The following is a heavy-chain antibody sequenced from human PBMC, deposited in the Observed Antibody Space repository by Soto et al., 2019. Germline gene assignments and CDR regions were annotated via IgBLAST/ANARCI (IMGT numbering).Heavy chain of an antibody. CDR3: ARDLSIAVAGTNWFDP. CDR2: ISAYNGNT. Sequence: QVQLVQSGAEVKKPGASVKVSCKASGYTFTSYGISWVRQAPGQGLEWMGWISAYNGNTNYAQKLQGRVNMTTDTSTSTAYMELRSLRSDDTAVYYCARDLSIAVAGTNWFDPWGQGTLVTVSS. V-gene: IGHV1-18*01. J-gene: IGHJ5*02. D-gene: IGHD6-19*01. CDR1: GYTFTSYG.